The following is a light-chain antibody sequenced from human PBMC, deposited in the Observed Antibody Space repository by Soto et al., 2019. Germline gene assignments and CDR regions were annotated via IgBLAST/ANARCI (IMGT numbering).Light chain of an antibody. CDR1: QSISNH. Sequence: DIHMTQSPSSLSASVEDRVIISCRASQSISNHLNWYQQKPGKAPKLLIYAASSLQSGVPSRFSGSGSGTDFTLTISSLQPEDFATYYCQQSFSTPWTFGQGTKVDI. CDR2: AAS. CDR3: QQSFSTPWT. J-gene: IGKJ1*01. V-gene: IGKV1-39*01.